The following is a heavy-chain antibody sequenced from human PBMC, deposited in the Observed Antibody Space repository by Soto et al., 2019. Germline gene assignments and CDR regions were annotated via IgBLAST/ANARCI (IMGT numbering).Heavy chain of an antibody. CDR2: IDPTDSYT. CDR3: ARHPGSSGYFNQ. CDR1: GYNFPNYW. V-gene: IGHV5-10-1*01. D-gene: IGHD3-22*01. Sequence: PGESLKISCKGSGYNFPNYWISWVRQMPGKGLEWMGRIDPTDSYTNYSPSFQGRVTLSADESISTAYLQWGSLKASDAAMYYCARHPGSSGYFNQWGQGTRVTVSS. J-gene: IGHJ4*02.